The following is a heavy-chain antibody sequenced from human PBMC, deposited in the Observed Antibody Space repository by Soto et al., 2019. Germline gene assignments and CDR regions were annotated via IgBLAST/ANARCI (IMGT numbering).Heavy chain of an antibody. J-gene: IGHJ5*02. CDR3: ARGAAAVWFDP. V-gene: IGHV1-18*01. CDR1: GYAFSTYG. Sequence: ASVKVSCTAPGYAFSTYGMSWVRQAPGQGLEWMGWVSGYTGNRNYAQKFQDRVTMTTDTSTSTAYMELRSLRSDDTAVYFCARGAAAVWFDPWGQGTLVTVS. CDR2: VSGYTGNR. D-gene: IGHD6-13*01.